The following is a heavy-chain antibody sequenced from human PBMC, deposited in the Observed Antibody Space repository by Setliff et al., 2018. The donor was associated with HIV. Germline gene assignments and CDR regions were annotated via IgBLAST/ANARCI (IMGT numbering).Heavy chain of an antibody. Sequence: GGSLRLSCAASGFTFSNYWMNWVRQAPGKGLEWVANIRQDGSEKYYVDSVRGRFTISRDNSKNTLYLQMNSLRAEDTAVYYCARERLRFLEWLPLDYWGQGTLVTVSS. V-gene: IGHV3-7*01. D-gene: IGHD3-3*01. J-gene: IGHJ4*02. CDR2: IRQDGSEK. CDR3: ARERLRFLEWLPLDY. CDR1: GFTFSNYW.